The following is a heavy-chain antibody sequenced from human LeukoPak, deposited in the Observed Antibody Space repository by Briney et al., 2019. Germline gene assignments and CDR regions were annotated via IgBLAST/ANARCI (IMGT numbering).Heavy chain of an antibody. V-gene: IGHV1-2*02. CDR3: ARATAFLLWLGELMGAFDI. CDR1: GCTFTGYY. D-gene: IGHD3-10*01. Sequence: ASVKVSCKASGCTFTGYYMHWVRQAPGQGLEWMGWINPNSGGTNYAQKFQGRVTMTRDTSISTAYMELSRLRSDDTAVYYCARATAFLLWLGELMGAFDIWGQGTMVTVSS. J-gene: IGHJ3*02. CDR2: INPNSGGT.